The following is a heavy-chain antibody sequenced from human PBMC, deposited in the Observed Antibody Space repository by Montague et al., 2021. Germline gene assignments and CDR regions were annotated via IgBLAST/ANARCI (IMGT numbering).Heavy chain of an antibody. V-gene: IGHV3-74*01. J-gene: IGHJ5*02. D-gene: IGHD6-25*01. Sequence: SLRLSCAASGFTFSNYWMHWVRQALGKGLVWVSHIKYDGSRTGYADSVKGRFTISRDNTKNTLYLQMNSLRVDDTAVYYCARSASAAALDPWGQGTLVTVSS. CDR1: GFTFSNYW. CDR2: IKYDGSRT. CDR3: ARSASAAALDP.